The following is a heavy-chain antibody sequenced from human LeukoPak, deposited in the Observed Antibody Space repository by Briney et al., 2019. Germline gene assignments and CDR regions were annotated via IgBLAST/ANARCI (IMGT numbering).Heavy chain of an antibody. CDR1: GGSISSSSYY. D-gene: IGHD3-3*01. J-gene: IGHJ5*02. Sequence: SETLSLTCTVSGGSISSSSYYWGWIRQPPGKGLEWIGSIYYSGSTYYNPSLKSRVTISVDTSKNQFSLKLSSVTAADTAVYYCASRYYDFWSGYAGFDPWGQGTLVTVSS. CDR2: IYYSGST. V-gene: IGHV4-39*01. CDR3: ASRYYDFWSGYAGFDP.